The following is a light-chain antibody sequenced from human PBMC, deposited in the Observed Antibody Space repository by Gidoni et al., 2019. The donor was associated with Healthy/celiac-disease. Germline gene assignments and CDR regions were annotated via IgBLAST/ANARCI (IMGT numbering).Light chain of an antibody. CDR2: DDS. J-gene: IGLJ2*01. CDR1: NIGSKS. V-gene: IGLV3-21*03. CDR3: QVWDSSSDHVV. Sequence: SYVLTQPPSVSVAPGKTARITCGGNNIGSKSVHWYQQKPGQAPVLVVYDDSDRPSGIPERFSGSNSGNTATLTSSRVEAGDEADYCGQVWDSSSDHVVFGGGTKLTVL.